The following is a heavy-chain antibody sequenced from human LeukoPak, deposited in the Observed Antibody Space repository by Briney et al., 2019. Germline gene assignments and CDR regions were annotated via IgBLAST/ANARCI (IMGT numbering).Heavy chain of an antibody. V-gene: IGHV3-48*04. CDR2: ISSSSSSI. D-gene: IGHD3-16*02. J-gene: IGHJ4*02. CDR3: ARELYDYVWGSYRYGLFDY. CDR1: GFTFSSYS. Sequence: GGSLRLSCAASGFTFSSYSMNWVRQAPGKVLEWVSYISSSSSSIYYAESVKGRFTFSRDNAKNSLYLQMNSLRAEDTAVYYCARELYDYVWGSYRYGLFDYWGQGTLVTVSS.